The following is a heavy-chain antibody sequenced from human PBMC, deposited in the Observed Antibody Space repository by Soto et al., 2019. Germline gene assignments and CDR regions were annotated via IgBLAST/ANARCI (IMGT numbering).Heavy chain of an antibody. CDR1: GGTFSSYS. CDR2: IIPIFGTA. J-gene: IGHJ4*02. V-gene: IGHV1-69*01. Sequence: QVQLVQSGAEVKKPWSSVKVSCKASGGTFSSYSINWVRQAPGQGLEWMGEIIPIFGTANYAQKFQGRVTITAGESTSTAYMELSSLRSEDTAVYYCARDGGRHSGGMDYWGQGTVVTVSS. D-gene: IGHD1-26*01. CDR3: ARDGGRHSGGMDY.